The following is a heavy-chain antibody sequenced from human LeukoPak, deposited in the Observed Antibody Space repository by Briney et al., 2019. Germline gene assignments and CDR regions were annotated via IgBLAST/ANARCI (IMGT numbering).Heavy chain of an antibody. D-gene: IGHD6-13*01. Sequence: PAGSLTLSCAASGFTFSGSAMHWVRQASGKGLEWLGRIRSKANSYATTYAASVKGRFTISRDESKNTAYLQMTSLETEDTAVYYCTRPMDLYSRDPFYFASWGQGTLVTVSS. CDR3: TRPMDLYSRDPFYFAS. CDR2: IRSKANSYAT. J-gene: IGHJ4*02. CDR1: GFTFSGSA. V-gene: IGHV3-73*01.